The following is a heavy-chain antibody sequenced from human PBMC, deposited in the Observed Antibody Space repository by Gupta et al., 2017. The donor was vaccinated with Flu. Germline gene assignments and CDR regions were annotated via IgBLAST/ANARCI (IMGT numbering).Heavy chain of an antibody. CDR3: ARLSDYSAFWGGSPLSDS. D-gene: IGHD4-11*01. CDR1: GYSFTTYW. V-gene: IGHV5-51*03. J-gene: IGHJ4*02. Sequence: EVQLVPSGAEVKKPGESLKISCKASGYSFTTYWIGWVRQLPGTGLEWVGIIDPGDSDVRYGPSFQGQVTISTNTSIITAYLQWSSLEASDTAMYYCARLSDYSAFWGGSPLSDSWGQGTLVTVSS. CDR2: IDPGDSDV.